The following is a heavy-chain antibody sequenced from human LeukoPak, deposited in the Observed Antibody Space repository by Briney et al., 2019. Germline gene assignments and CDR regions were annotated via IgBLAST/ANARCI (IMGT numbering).Heavy chain of an antibody. CDR1: GGSISSSSYY. Sequence: SETLSLTCTVSGGSISSSSYYWGWIRQPPGKGLEWIGSIYYSGSTYYNPSLKSRVTISVDTSKNQFSLKLSSVTAADTAVYYCARRETGQSRNYGPSWYYYYGMDVWGQGTTVTVSS. CDR2: IYYSGST. V-gene: IGHV4-39*01. CDR3: ARRETGQSRNYGPSWYYYYGMDV. D-gene: IGHD4-11*01. J-gene: IGHJ6*02.